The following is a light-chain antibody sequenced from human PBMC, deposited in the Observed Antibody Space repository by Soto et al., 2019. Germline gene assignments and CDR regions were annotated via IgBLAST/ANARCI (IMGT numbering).Light chain of an antibody. Sequence: EIVLTQSPGTLSFSPGERATLSCRASQSVSTSYLAWYQQKPGQAPRLLIYGASSRATGIPDRFSGSGSGTDFTLTISRLEPEDVAVYYGQQYGSSPWTFGQGTKVEIK. CDR1: QSVSTSY. CDR2: GAS. CDR3: QQYGSSPWT. J-gene: IGKJ1*01. V-gene: IGKV3-20*01.